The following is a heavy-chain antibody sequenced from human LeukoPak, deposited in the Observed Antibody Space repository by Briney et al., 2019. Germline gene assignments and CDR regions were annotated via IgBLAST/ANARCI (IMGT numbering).Heavy chain of an antibody. CDR2: IYYSGST. J-gene: IGHJ6*02. Sequence: SETLSLTRTVSGGSISSYYWSWIRQPPGKGLEWIGYIYYSGSTNYNPSLKSRVTISVDTSKNQFSLKLSSVTAADTAVYYCARAGGVYSSGWYGPLDYYYYGMDVWGQGTTVTVSS. D-gene: IGHD6-19*01. CDR1: GGSISSYY. V-gene: IGHV4-59*01. CDR3: ARAGGVYSSGWYGPLDYYYYGMDV.